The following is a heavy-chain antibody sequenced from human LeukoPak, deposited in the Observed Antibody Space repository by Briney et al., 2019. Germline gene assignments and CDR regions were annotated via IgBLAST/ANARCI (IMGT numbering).Heavy chain of an antibody. J-gene: IGHJ5*02. CDR3: AKEGCSGGSCYNWLDP. V-gene: IGHV3-23*01. Sequence: PGGSLRLSCAASGFTFSSYAMSWVRQAPGKGLEWVSAISGSGGSTYYADSVKGRFTISRDNSKNTLYLQMNSLRAEDTAVYYCAKEGCSGGSCYNWLDPWGQGTLVTVSS. CDR1: GFTFSSYA. D-gene: IGHD2-15*01. CDR2: ISGSGGST.